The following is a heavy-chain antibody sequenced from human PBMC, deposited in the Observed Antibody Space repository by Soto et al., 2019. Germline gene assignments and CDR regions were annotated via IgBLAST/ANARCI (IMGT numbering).Heavy chain of an antibody. CDR2: ISSSGSTI. D-gene: IGHD3-3*01. CDR1: GFTFSDYY. V-gene: IGHV3-11*01. Sequence: GGSLRLSCAASGFTFSDYYMSWIRQAPGKGLEWVSYISSSGSTIYYADSVKGRFTISRDNAKNSLYLQMNSLRAEETAVYYCARVRVKDDFWSGYNWFDPWGQGTLVTVSS. J-gene: IGHJ5*02. CDR3: ARVRVKDDFWSGYNWFDP.